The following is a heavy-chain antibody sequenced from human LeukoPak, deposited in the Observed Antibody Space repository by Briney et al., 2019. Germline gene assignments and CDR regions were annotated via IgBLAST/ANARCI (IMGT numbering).Heavy chain of an antibody. CDR3: ARHPGAPPEFDS. CDR1: GGAISGYY. V-gene: IGHV4-59*08. J-gene: IGHJ4*02. Sequence: PPETLFLTCTVSGGAISGYYWGWIPEPPRKGAEWIGYIYYSGSTNYAPSLESRVPVSVDTSKTLFSRKLSSVTAADTAVSYGARHPGAPPEFDSRGQGTLVSVSP. CDR2: IYYSGST.